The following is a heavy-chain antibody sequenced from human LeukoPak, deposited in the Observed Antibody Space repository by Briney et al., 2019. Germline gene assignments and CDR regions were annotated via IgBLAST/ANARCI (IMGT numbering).Heavy chain of an antibody. D-gene: IGHD3-9*01. CDR1: GGSISSSSYY. Sequence: SETLSLTCTVSGGSISSSSYYWGWIRQPPGKGLEWIGSIYYSGSTYYNPSLKSRVTISVDTSKNQFSLKLSSVTAADTAVYYCARRILGGHSGFDYWGQGTLVAVSS. J-gene: IGHJ4*02. V-gene: IGHV4-39*01. CDR3: ARRILGGHSGFDY. CDR2: IYYSGST.